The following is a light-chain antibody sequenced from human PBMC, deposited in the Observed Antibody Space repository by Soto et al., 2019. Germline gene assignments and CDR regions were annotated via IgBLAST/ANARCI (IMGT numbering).Light chain of an antibody. Sequence: AIQMTESRSSLSAYVGDRVSITCRASQGIRNDLGWYQQKPGKAPKLLSYAASSLQSGVPSRFRGSGSGTDFTLTISSLQPEDFETYYCQQYNNWPRTFGQGTKVDI. CDR1: QGIRND. J-gene: IGKJ1*01. CDR3: QQYNNWPRT. CDR2: AAS. V-gene: IGKV1-6*01.